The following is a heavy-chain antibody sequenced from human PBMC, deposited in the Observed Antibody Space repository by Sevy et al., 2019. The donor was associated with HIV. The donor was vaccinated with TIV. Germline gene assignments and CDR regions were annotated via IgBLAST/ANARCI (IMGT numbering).Heavy chain of an antibody. CDR2: ISYDGSNK. J-gene: IGHJ6*02. CDR1: GFSFSKYG. D-gene: IGHD2-2*01. CDR3: ARDEDIVVVPAAKGSRYGMDV. Sequence: GGSLRLSCAASGFSFSKYGMHWVRQAPGKGLEWVAVISYDGSNKYYANSVKGRFTISRDNSKNTLYLQMNSLRAEDTAVYYCARDEDIVVVPAAKGSRYGMDVWGQGTTVTVSS. V-gene: IGHV3-30*19.